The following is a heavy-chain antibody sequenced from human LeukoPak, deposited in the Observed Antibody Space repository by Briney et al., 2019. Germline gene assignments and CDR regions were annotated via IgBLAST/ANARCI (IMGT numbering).Heavy chain of an antibody. CDR2: INPNSGGT. Sequence: ASVKVSCKASGYTFTGYYMHWVRQAPGQGLEWMGWINPNSGGTNYAQKFQGRVTMTRDTPISTAYMELSRLRSDDTAVYYCARAYYDFGSGLPVDYWGQGTLVTVSS. J-gene: IGHJ4*02. CDR1: GYTFTGYY. V-gene: IGHV1-2*02. CDR3: ARAYYDFGSGLPVDY. D-gene: IGHD3-3*01.